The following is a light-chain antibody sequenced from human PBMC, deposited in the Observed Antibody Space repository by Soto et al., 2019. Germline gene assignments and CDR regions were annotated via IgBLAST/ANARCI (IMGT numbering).Light chain of an antibody. V-gene: IGKV1-16*01. Sequence: DIQMTQSPSSLSAYLGDRVTITCRASQGISNYLAWYQQKPGTAPKVLISGASDLHGGVPSRFSGSGSRTDFTLTITHLQSEDFATYYCQHYLNYPITFGQGTRLEIK. CDR2: GAS. CDR1: QGISNY. CDR3: QHYLNYPIT. J-gene: IGKJ5*01.